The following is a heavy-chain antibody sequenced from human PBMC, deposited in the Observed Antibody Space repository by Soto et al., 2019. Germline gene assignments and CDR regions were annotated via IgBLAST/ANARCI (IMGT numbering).Heavy chain of an antibody. CDR3: ARVAYYDSSGYYGY. D-gene: IGHD3-22*01. Sequence: QVQLVQSGAEVKKPGASVKVSCKASGYTFTIYGISWVRPAPGQGLEWMGWISGYNGNTDYAQNLQDRVTLTTDASTSSVYIALRSLTSDDTAAYYCARVAYYDSSGYYGYWGQGPLITVSS. CDR1: GYTFTIYG. J-gene: IGHJ4*02. CDR2: ISGYNGNT. V-gene: IGHV1-18*04.